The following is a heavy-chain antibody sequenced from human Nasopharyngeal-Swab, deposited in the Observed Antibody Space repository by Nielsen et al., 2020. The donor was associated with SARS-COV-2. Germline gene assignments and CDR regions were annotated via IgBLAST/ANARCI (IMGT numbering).Heavy chain of an antibody. J-gene: IGHJ3*02. CDR1: GFTFSSYW. D-gene: IGHD2-2*01. V-gene: IGHV3-7*01. Sequence: GESLKIPCAASGFTFSSYWMSWVRQAPGKGLEWVANIKQDGSEKYYVDSVKGRFTISRDNAKNSLYLQMNSLRAEDTAVYYCARDGGRGPYIVVVPAVDAFDIWGQGTMVTVSS. CDR2: IKQDGSEK. CDR3: ARDGGRGPYIVVVPAVDAFDI.